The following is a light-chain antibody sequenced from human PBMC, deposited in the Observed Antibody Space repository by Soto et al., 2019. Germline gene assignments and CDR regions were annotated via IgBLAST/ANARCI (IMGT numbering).Light chain of an antibody. Sequence: QSVLTQPPSVSGAPGQRVTISCTGSSSNIGAGFDVHWYHQIAGTAPKLLIYGNSNRPSGVPDRFSGSKSGTSASLAISGLQAEDEADYYCSSYRSGGTFVFGSGTKVTVL. CDR2: GNS. V-gene: IGLV1-40*01. J-gene: IGLJ1*01. CDR3: SSYRSGGTFV. CDR1: SSNIGAGFD.